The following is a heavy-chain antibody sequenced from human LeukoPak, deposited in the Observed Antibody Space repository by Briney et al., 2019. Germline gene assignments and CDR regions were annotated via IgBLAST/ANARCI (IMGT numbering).Heavy chain of an antibody. CDR1: GGSFSGYY. CDR3: ARGGILWFGDQRYNWFDP. V-gene: IGHV4-34*01. CDR2: INHSGST. Sequence: PSETLSLTCAVYGGSFSGYYWSWIRQPPGKGLEWIGEINHSGSTNYNPSLKSRVTISVDTSKNQFSLKLSSVTAADTAVYYCARGGILWFGDQRYNWFDPWGQGTLVTVSS. J-gene: IGHJ5*02. D-gene: IGHD3-10*01.